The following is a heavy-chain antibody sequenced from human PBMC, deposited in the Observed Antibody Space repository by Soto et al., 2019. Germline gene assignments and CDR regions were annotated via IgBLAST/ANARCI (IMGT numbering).Heavy chain of an antibody. CDR2: ISYDGSNK. V-gene: IGHV3-30*18. CDR3: AKDFTLRIRGYDYFDY. Sequence: PGGSLRLSCAASGFTFSSYGMHWVRQAPCKGLEWVAVISYDGSNKYYADSVKGRFTISRDNSKNTLYLQMNSLRAEDTAVYYCAKDFTLRIRGYDYFDYWGQGTLVTVSS. D-gene: IGHD5-12*01. J-gene: IGHJ4*02. CDR1: GFTFSSYG.